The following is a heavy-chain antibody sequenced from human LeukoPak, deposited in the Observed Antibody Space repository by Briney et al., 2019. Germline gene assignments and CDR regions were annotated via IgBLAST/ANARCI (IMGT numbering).Heavy chain of an antibody. CDR1: GYTFTSYD. Sequence: ASVKVSCKASGYTFTSYDINWVRQATGQGLEWMGWMNPNSGNTGYAQKFQGRVTMTRNTSISTAYMELSSLRSEDTAVYYCARSSSGYSSLGGTFDYWGQGTLVTVSS. CDR2: MNPNSGNT. D-gene: IGHD6-13*01. J-gene: IGHJ4*02. V-gene: IGHV1-8*01. CDR3: ARSSSGYSSLGGTFDY.